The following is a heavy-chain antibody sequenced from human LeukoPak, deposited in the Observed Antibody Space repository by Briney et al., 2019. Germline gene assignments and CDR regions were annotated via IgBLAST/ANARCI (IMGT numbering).Heavy chain of an antibody. CDR2: IYHSGST. CDR1: GCSISSGGYS. V-gene: IGHV4-30-2*01. D-gene: IGHD3-10*01. J-gene: IGHJ4*02. CDR3: ARKDEGVDY. Sequence: SETLSLTCAVSGCSISSGGYSWSWIRQPPGKGLEWIGYIYHSGSTYYNPSLKSRVTISVDRSKNQFSLKLSSVTAADTAVYYCARKDEGVDYWGQGTLVTVSS.